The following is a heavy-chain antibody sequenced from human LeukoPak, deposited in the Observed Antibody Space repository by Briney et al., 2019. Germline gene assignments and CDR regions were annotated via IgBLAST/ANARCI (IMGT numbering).Heavy chain of an antibody. J-gene: IGHJ4*02. CDR3: AKIARRITMVRGASELDY. Sequence: GGSLRLSCAASGFTFSSYGMSWVRQAPGKGLEWVSAISGSGGSTYYADSVKGRFTISRDNSKNTLYLQMNSLRAEDTAVYYCAKIARRITMVRGASELDYWGQGTLVTVSS. D-gene: IGHD3-10*01. CDR1: GFTFSSYG. V-gene: IGHV3-23*01. CDR2: ISGSGGST.